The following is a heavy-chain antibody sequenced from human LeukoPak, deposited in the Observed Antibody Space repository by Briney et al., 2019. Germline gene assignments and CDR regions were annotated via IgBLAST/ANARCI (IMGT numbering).Heavy chain of an antibody. J-gene: IGHJ5*02. CDR1: GGTFSSYA. CDR2: LIPIFGTA. V-gene: IGHV1-69*13. Sequence: AAVKVSCKASGGTFSSYAISWVRQAPGQGLEWMGGLIPIFGTANYAQKSQGRVTITADESTSTAYMELSRLRSEDTAVYYCARGGDGYNYEGDNWFDPWGQGTLVTVSS. CDR3: ARGGDGYNYEGDNWFDP. D-gene: IGHD5-24*01.